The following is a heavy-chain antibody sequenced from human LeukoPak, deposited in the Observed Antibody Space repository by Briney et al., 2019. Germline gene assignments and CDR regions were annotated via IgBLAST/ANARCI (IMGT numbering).Heavy chain of an antibody. CDR2: ISWNSGSI. CDR3: AKDTELYTMVRGVNGLTNWYFDL. D-gene: IGHD3-10*01. Sequence: PGGSLRLSCAASGFTFDDYAMHWVRQAPGKGLEWVSGISWNSGSIGYADSVKGRFTISRDNAKNSLYLQMNSLRAEDTALYYCAKDTELYTMVRGVNGLTNWYFDLWGRGTLVTVSS. V-gene: IGHV3-9*01. J-gene: IGHJ2*01. CDR1: GFTFDDYA.